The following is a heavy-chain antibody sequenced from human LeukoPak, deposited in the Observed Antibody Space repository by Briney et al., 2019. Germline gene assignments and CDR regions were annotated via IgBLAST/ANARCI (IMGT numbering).Heavy chain of an antibody. CDR1: GGSISSSNTY. J-gene: IGHJ5*01. V-gene: IGHV4-39*07. D-gene: IGHD2-15*01. CDR2: IYYSGTT. Sequence: PSETLSLTCTVSGGSISSSNTYWGRVRQPAGKGLEWVGSIYYSGTTYYSPSLKSRVTISVDTSTSQFSLKLNSVTAADTAVYYCARLSRYCSGGSCYGENWLDSWGQGTLVTVSS. CDR3: ARLSRYCSGGSCYGENWLDS.